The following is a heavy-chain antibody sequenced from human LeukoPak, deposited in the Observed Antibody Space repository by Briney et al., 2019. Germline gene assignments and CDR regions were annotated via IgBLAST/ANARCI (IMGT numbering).Heavy chain of an antibody. V-gene: IGHV3-30*02. Sequence: SGGSLRLSCAASGFTFSSYGVHWVRQAPGKGLEWVAFIRYDGSNKYYADSVKGRFTISRDNSKNTLYLQMNSLRAEDTAVYYCAKVGTRPFDYWGQGTLVTVSS. CDR1: GFTFSSYG. CDR3: AKVGTRPFDY. D-gene: IGHD1-1*01. CDR2: IRYDGSNK. J-gene: IGHJ4*02.